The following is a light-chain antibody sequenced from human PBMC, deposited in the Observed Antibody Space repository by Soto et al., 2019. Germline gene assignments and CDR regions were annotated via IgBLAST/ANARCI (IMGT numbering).Light chain of an antibody. CDR1: QSVTSSD. Sequence: EMVLTQSPGTLSLSPGERATLSCTASQSVTSSDLAWYQQKAGQSPRLLIYGASTRAAETPARFSGSGSETEFTLTISSLQSEDFAVYYCQQYSKWPLTFGGGTKV. CDR3: QQYSKWPLT. V-gene: IGKV3-15*01. J-gene: IGKJ4*01. CDR2: GAS.